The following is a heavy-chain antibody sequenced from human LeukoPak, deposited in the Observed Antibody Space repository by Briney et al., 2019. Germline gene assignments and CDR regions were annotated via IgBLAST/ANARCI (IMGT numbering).Heavy chain of an antibody. CDR2: INHSGST. J-gene: IGHJ3*02. CDR1: GGSFSGYY. V-gene: IGHV4-34*01. D-gene: IGHD1-20*01. CDR3: ARVSGTTWDEAFDI. Sequence: SETLSLTCAVYGGSFSGYYWSWIGQPPGKGLGWIGEINHSGSTNYNPSLKSRVSISVDTSKKQFSLKLSSVTAADTTVYYCARVSGTTWDEAFDIWGQGTMVTVSS.